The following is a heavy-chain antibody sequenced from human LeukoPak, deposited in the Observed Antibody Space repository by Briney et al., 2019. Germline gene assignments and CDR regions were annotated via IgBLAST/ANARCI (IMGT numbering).Heavy chain of an antibody. CDR2: IYPGDSDT. J-gene: IGHJ4*02. V-gene: IGHV5-51*01. D-gene: IGHD2-8*02. CDR1: GYSFTNYW. CDR3: ARAPGSTGWRQFDY. Sequence: GESLKISCKGSGYSFTNYWIAWVLQMPGKGLEWMGNIYPGDSDTRYSPSFQGQVTISVDKSISTAFLQWSSLKASDTAMYYCARAPGSTGWRQFDYWGQGALVTVSS.